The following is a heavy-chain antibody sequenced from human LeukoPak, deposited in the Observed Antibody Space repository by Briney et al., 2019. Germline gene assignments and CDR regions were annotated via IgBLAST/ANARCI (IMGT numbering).Heavy chain of an antibody. J-gene: IGHJ4*02. D-gene: IGHD3-3*01. CDR2: ISSSSSTI. Sequence: GGSLRLSCAASGFTFSSYSMNWVRQAPGKGLEWVSYISSSSSTIYYADSVKGRFTISRDNAKNSLYLQMNSLRAEDTAVYYCAREPLFYDFWSGYHDYWGQGTLVTVSS. CDR3: AREPLFYDFWSGYHDY. CDR1: GFTFSSYS. V-gene: IGHV3-48*01.